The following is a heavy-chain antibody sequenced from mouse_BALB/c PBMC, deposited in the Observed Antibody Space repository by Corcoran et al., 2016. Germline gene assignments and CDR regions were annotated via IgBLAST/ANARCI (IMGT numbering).Heavy chain of an antibody. V-gene: IGHV14-3*02. CDR2: IDPANGNT. CDR1: GFNINDTY. D-gene: IGHD4-1*01. Sequence: EVQLQQSGAVLVKPGASVKLSCTASGFNINDTYMHWVKQRPEQGLEWIGRIDPANGNTKYDPKFQGKATITADTSSNTAYLQLSSLTSEDTAVYYCANWDWYFDVWGAGTTVTVSS. CDR3: ANWDWYFDV. J-gene: IGHJ1*01.